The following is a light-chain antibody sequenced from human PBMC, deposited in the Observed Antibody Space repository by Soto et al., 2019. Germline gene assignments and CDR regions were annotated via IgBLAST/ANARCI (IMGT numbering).Light chain of an antibody. V-gene: IGLV1-40*01. CDR3: QSYDSSLSGYV. CDR1: SSNFGAGFA. Sequence: QAVVTQPPSVSGAPGQWVTISCTGSSSNFGAGFAVHWFQQLPGTAPKLLIFGSTNRPSGVPDRFSGSKSGTSASLTITGLQAEDEADYYCQSYDSSLSGYVFGTGTKLTVL. J-gene: IGLJ1*01. CDR2: GST.